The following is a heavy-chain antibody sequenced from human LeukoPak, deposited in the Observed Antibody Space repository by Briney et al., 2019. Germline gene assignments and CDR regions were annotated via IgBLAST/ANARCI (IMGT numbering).Heavy chain of an antibody. CDR1: GYTFTSYG. CDR3: ARGPPRYNWNDWGNWFDP. J-gene: IGHJ5*02. CDR2: ISAYNGNT. Sequence: ASVKVSCKASGYTFTSYGISWVRQAPGQGLEWMGWISAYNGNTNYAQKLQGRVTMTRNTSISTAYMELSSLRSEDTAVYYCARGPPRYNWNDWGNWFDPWGQGTPVTVSS. D-gene: IGHD1-20*01. V-gene: IGHV1-18*01.